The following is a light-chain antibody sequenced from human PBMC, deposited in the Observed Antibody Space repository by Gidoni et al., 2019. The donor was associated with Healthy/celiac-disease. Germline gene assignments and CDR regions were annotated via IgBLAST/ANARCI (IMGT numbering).Light chain of an antibody. CDR2: EVS. J-gene: IGLJ3*02. CDR3: CSYAGSSAWV. V-gene: IGLV2-23*02. Sequence: QSALTQPASVSGSPGQSITISCTGTSSDVGSYNVVSCYRQHPGKAPRLMIYEVSKRPSGVSNRISGSKSGNTASLTISGLRAEDEADYYCCSYAGSSAWVFGGGTKLTVL. CDR1: SSDVGSYNV.